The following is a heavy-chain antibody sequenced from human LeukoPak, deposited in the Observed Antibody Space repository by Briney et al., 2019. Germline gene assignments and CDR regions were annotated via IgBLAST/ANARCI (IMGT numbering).Heavy chain of an antibody. V-gene: IGHV4-30-4*01. J-gene: IGHJ4*02. CDR3: ATTPYAIRGVMSGY. CDR2: IYYSGST. CDR1: GGSISSGDYY. Sequence: SETLSLTCTVSGGSISSGDYYWSWIRQPPGKGLEWIGYIYYSGSTYYNPSLKSRVTISVDTSKNQFSLKLSSVTAADTAVYYCATTPYAIRGVMSGYWGQGTLVTVSS. D-gene: IGHD3-10*01.